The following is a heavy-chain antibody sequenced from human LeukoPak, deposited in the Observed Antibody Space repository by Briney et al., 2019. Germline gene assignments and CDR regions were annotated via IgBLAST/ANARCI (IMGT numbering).Heavy chain of an antibody. CDR1: GFTFSTYA. J-gene: IGHJ3*02. CDR2: IIGGGGST. D-gene: IGHD1-26*01. CDR3: ARGGSHLGVFDI. Sequence: PGGSLRLSCAASGFTFSTYAMSWVRQAPGKGLEWVSIIIGGGGSTYYADSVKGRFTISRDNSKNTLYLQMNGLRAEDTAVYFCARGGSHLGVFDIWGQGTMVTVSS. V-gene: IGHV3-23*01.